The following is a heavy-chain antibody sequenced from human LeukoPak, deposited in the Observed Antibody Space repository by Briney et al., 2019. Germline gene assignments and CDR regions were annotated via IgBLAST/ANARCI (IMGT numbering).Heavy chain of an antibody. CDR3: AKGSYYDSSGSFYFDY. CDR2: ISGSGDNT. D-gene: IGHD3-22*01. J-gene: IGHJ4*02. CDR1: GFTFSSYA. Sequence: GGSLRLSCAASGFTFSSYAMSWVRQAPGKGLEWVSGISGSGDNTYYADSVKGRFTISRDNSKNTLYVQVSSLGTEDTAAYYCAKGSYYDSSGSFYFDYWGQGTLVTVSS. V-gene: IGHV3-23*01.